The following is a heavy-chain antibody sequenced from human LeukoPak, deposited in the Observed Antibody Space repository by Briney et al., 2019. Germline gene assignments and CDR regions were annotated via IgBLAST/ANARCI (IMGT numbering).Heavy chain of an antibody. CDR1: GESLSKYY. CDR3: ASSVGSTDY. Sequence: SETLSLTCAVYGESLSKYYWTWIRQSPGKGLEWIGEINHRGCTNLNPSLKSRVTLSVDTSKHQFSLKLTSVTAADAAVYYCASSVGSTDYWGQGTRVTVSS. V-gene: IGHV4-34*01. J-gene: IGHJ4*02. CDR2: INHRGCT. D-gene: IGHD1-26*01.